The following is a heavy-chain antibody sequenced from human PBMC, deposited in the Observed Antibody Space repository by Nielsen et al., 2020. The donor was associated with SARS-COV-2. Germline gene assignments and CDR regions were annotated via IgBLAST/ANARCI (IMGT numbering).Heavy chain of an antibody. CDR2: IYSTGQT. J-gene: IGHJ3*01. CDR1: GGTISSSSYS. Sequence: SETLSLTCTVSGGTISSSSYSWGWIRQPPGKGLEWIGSIYSTGQTYYNPSLASRLTLSVETSRNHFSLKVDSVTAADTAIYYCARDGQLGFDTLIGSFISDPFDVWGQGTMVTVSS. D-gene: IGHD3-9*01. V-gene: IGHV4-39*07. CDR3: ARDGQLGFDTLIGSFISDPFDV.